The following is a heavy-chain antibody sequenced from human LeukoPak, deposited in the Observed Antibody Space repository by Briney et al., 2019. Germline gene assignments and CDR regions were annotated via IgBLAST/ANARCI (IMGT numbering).Heavy chain of an antibody. CDR2: IDPSDSYT. CDR3: ARHTRGIVVVPAAIDY. J-gene: IGHJ4*02. Sequence: GESLKISCKGSGYSFTSYWISWVRQTPGKGLEWMGRIDPSDSYTNYNPSFQGHVTISADKSISTAYLQWSSLKASDTAMYYCARHTRGIVVVPAAIDYWGQGTLVTVSS. CDR1: GYSFTSYW. V-gene: IGHV5-10-1*01. D-gene: IGHD2-2*01.